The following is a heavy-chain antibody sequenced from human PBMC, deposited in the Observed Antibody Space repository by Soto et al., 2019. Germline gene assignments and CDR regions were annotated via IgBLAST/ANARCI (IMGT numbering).Heavy chain of an antibody. CDR1: GGTFSSYA. Sequence: SVKVSCKXSGGTFSSYAISWVRQAPGQGLEWMGGIIPIFGTANYAQKFQGRVTITADESTSTAYMELSSLRSEDTVVYYCAIGTMVRGVISWFDPWGQGTLVTVSS. CDR2: IIPIFGTA. CDR3: AIGTMVRGVISWFDP. V-gene: IGHV1-69*13. D-gene: IGHD3-10*01. J-gene: IGHJ5*02.